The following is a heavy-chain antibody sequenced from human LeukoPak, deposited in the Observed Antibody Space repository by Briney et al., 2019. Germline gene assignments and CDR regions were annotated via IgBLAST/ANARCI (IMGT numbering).Heavy chain of an antibody. CDR2: ISGSGGST. CDR1: GFTFSSYA. V-gene: IGHV3-23*01. CDR3: AKDGSLIPRIVGATPYFDY. D-gene: IGHD1-26*01. J-gene: IGHJ4*02. Sequence: PGGSLRLSCAASGFTFSSYAMSWVRQAPGKGLEWVSAISGSGGSTYYADSVKGRFTISRDNSKNTLYLQMNSLRAEDTAVYYCAKDGSLIPRIVGATPYFDYWGQGTPVTVSS.